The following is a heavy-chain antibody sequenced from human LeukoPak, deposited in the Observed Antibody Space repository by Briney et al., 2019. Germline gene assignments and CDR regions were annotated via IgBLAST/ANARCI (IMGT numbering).Heavy chain of an antibody. V-gene: IGHV4-61*02. J-gene: IGHJ4*02. CDR2: IYTSGST. D-gene: IGHD5-12*01. CDR3: ARGVYSGYSYYFDY. CDR1: GGSISSGSYY. Sequence: SETLSLTCTVSGGSISSGSYYWSWIRQPAGKGLEWIGRIYTSGSTNYNPSLKSRVTISVDTSKNQFSLKLSSVTAADTAVYYCARGVYSGYSYYFDYWGQGTLVTVSS.